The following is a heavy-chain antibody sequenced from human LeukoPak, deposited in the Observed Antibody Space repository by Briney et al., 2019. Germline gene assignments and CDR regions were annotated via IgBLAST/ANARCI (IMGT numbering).Heavy chain of an antibody. J-gene: IGHJ4*02. CDR2: IRYDGSNK. D-gene: IGHD3-3*01. CDR1: GFTFSSYG. V-gene: IGHV3-30*02. Sequence: PGGSLRLSCAASGFTFSSYGMHWVRQAPGKGLEGVAFIRYDGSNKYYADSVKGRFTISRDNSKNTLYLQMNSLRAEDTAVYYCAKGFFWSGYYPFDYWGQGTLVTVSS. CDR3: AKGFFWSGYYPFDY.